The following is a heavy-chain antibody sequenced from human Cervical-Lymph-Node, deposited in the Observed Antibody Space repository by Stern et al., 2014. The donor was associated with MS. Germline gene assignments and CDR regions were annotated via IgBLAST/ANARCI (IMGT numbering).Heavy chain of an antibody. D-gene: IGHD3-10*01. J-gene: IGHJ4*02. Sequence: EVQMVESGGGLVQPGGALRLCCGASGFTFSSYWMHWVRQAPGKGLVWVSRIDSDGSTTSYEDSVKGRFTISRDNAKNTVYLQMNSLRAEDTAVYYCARAMSAMVRGVTDYWGQGTLVTVSS. CDR2: IDSDGSTT. V-gene: IGHV3-74*02. CDR1: GFTFSSYW. CDR3: ARAMSAMVRGVTDY.